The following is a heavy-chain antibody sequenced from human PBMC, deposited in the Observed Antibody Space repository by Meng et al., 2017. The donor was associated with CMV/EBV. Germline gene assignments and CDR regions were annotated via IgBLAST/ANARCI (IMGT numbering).Heavy chain of an antibody. CDR3: ARVTCSSTSCYRGGWFDP. V-gene: IGHV4-59*01. J-gene: IGHJ5*02. D-gene: IGHD2-2*01. Sequence: GSLRLSCTVSGGSISSYYWSWIRQPPGKGLEWIGYIYYSGSTNYNPSLKSRVTISVDTSKNQFSLKLSSVTAEDTAVYYCARVTCSSTSCYRGGWFDPWGQGTLVTVS. CDR2: IYYSGST. CDR1: GGSISSYY.